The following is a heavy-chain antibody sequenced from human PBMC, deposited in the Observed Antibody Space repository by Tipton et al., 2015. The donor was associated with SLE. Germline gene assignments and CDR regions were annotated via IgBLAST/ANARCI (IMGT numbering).Heavy chain of an antibody. CDR2: IHHTGTT. V-gene: IGHV4-4*02. J-gene: IGHJ6*03. CDR3: ARVPALHYYYMDV. Sequence: SLRLSCVASGFTVSNNYMSWVRQAPGKGLEWIGNIHHTGTTYHNPALRSRVTISVDTSKNQFSLKLSSVTAADTAVYYCARVPALHYYYMDVWGKGTTVTVSS. D-gene: IGHD2-2*01. CDR1: GFTVSNNY.